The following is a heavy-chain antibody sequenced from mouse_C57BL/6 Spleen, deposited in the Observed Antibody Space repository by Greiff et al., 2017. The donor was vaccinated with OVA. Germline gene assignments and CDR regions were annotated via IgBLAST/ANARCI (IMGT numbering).Heavy chain of an antibody. Sequence: EVKLMESGPGLVKPSQSLSLTCSVTGYSITSGYYWNWIRQFPGNKLEWMGYISYDGSNNYNPSLKNRISITRDTSKNQFFLKLNSVTTEDTATYYCARDHDYSNSLAYWGQGTLVTVSA. CDR3: ARDHDYSNSLAY. CDR2: ISYDGSN. V-gene: IGHV3-6*01. J-gene: IGHJ3*01. D-gene: IGHD2-5*01. CDR1: GYSITSGYY.